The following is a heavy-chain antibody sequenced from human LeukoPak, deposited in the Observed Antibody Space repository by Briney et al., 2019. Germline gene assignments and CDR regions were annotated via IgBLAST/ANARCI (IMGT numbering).Heavy chain of an antibody. CDR1: GYSFTSYW. CDR2: IYPGDSDT. Sequence: GESLEISCKGSGYSFTSYWIGWVRQMPGKGLEWMGIIYPGDSDTRYSPSFQGQVTISADKSISTAYLQWSSLKASDTAMYYCARANRDGYNQYYYYGMDVWGQGTTVTVSS. D-gene: IGHD5-12*01. V-gene: IGHV5-51*01. J-gene: IGHJ6*02. CDR3: ARANRDGYNQYYYYGMDV.